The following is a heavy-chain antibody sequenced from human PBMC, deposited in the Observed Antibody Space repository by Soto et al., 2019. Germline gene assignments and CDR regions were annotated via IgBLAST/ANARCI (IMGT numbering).Heavy chain of an antibody. J-gene: IGHJ4*02. V-gene: IGHV3-15*01. D-gene: IGHD3-22*01. Sequence: GGSLRLSCTASGFTFSNAWMNWVRQAPGKGLEWVGRIKSKPNGGTTDYAAVVKGRFTVSRDDSKNTVFLQMNGLQIEDTAVYYCSKGGYYFDYWGQGTLVTVSS. CDR1: GFTFSNAW. CDR3: SKGGYYFDY. CDR2: IKSKPNGGTT.